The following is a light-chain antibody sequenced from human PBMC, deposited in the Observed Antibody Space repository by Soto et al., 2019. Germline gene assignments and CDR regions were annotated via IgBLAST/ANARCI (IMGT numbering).Light chain of an antibody. J-gene: IGKJ1*01. V-gene: IGKV3-20*01. CDR1: QSVTSSY. Sequence: EIVLTQSPGTLSLSPGERATLSCRASQSVTSSYLAWYQQKPGQAPRRLICGASIRATGIPDRFSGSGSGTDFTLTISRLEPEDFALYFCQQYHSSPITFGQATKVDIK. CDR2: GAS. CDR3: QQYHSSPIT.